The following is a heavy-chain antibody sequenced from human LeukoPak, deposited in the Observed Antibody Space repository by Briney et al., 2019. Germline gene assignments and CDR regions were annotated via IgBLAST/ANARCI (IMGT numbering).Heavy chain of an antibody. D-gene: IGHD3-22*01. Sequence: GGSLRLSCAASGFTFDDYIMHWVRQAPGKGLEWVSLVSWDGDTTYYADSVKGRFTISRDNSKNSLYLKMNSLRTEDTALYYCAKARGLIGGAFDIWGQGTMVTVSS. CDR2: VSWDGDTT. V-gene: IGHV3-43*01. CDR3: AKARGLIGGAFDI. CDR1: GFTFDDYI. J-gene: IGHJ3*02.